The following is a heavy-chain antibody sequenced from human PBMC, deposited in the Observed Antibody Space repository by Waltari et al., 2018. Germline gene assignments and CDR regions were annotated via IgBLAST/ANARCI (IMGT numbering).Heavy chain of an antibody. Sequence: EVQLVESGGGLVKPGGSLRLSCAASGFTFSSYSMNWVRQAPGKGLEWVSSISSSSRYIYYADSVKGRFTISRDNAKNSLYLQMNSLRAEDTAVYYCASSAGCTGGVCYCWGQGTLVTVSS. J-gene: IGHJ4*02. CDR2: ISSSSRYI. V-gene: IGHV3-21*01. CDR1: GFTFSSYS. CDR3: ASSAGCTGGVCYC. D-gene: IGHD2-8*02.